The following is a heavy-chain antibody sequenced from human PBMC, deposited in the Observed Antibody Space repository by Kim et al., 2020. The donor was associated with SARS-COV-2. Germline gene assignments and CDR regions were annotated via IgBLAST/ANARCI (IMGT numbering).Heavy chain of an antibody. CDR2: IYYSGST. Sequence: SETLSLTCTVSGGSISSYYWSWIRQPPGKGLEWIGYIYYSGSTNYNPSPKSRVTISVDTSKNQSSLKLSSVTAADTAVYYCAGRRGRGYDPYWYFGLWGRGTLVTVSP. J-gene: IGHJ2*01. V-gene: IGHV4-59*08. CDR1: GGSISSYY. CDR3: AGRRGRGYDPYWYFGL. D-gene: IGHD5-12*01.